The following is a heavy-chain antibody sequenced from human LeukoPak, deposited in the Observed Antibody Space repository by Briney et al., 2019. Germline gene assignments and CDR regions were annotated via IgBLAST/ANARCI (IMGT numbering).Heavy chain of an antibody. CDR1: GFTFSSYA. CDR2: ISGSGGNT. J-gene: IGHJ4*02. V-gene: IGHV3-23*01. D-gene: IGHD1-26*01. Sequence: PGGSLRLSCAASGFTFSSYAMSWVRQAPGKGLEWVSAISGSGGNTYYADSVKGRFTISRDNSKNTLYLQMNSLRAEDTAVYYCAKDLVSSAWWEYYFDYWGQGTLVTVSS. CDR3: AKDLVSSAWWEYYFDY.